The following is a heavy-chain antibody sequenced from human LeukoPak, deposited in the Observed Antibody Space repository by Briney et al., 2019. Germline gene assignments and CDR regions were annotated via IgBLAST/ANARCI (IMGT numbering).Heavy chain of an antibody. CDR1: GYTFTSYY. V-gene: IGHV1-2*02. J-gene: IGHJ6*03. CDR2: INPNSGGT. CDR3: ASYGGPRSYYYYMDV. D-gene: IGHD4-23*01. Sequence: ASVKVSCKASGYTFTSYYMHWVRQAPGQGLEWMGWINPNSGGTNYAQKFQGRVTMTRDTSISTAYMELSRLRSDDTAVYYCASYGGPRSYYYYMDVWGKGTTVTISS.